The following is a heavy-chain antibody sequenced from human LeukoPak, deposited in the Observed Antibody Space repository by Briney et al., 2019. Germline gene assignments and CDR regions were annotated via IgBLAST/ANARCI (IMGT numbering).Heavy chain of an antibody. J-gene: IGHJ4*02. Sequence: GGSLRLSCAASGFTFSSYGMHWVRQAPGKGLEWVAFIRYDGSNKYYADSVKGPFTISRDNSKNTLYLQMNSLRAEDTAVYYCAKVVRPSGSYYSPPFDYWGQGTLVTVSS. CDR2: IRYDGSNK. V-gene: IGHV3-30*02. D-gene: IGHD3-10*01. CDR3: AKVVRPSGSYYSPPFDY. CDR1: GFTFSSYG.